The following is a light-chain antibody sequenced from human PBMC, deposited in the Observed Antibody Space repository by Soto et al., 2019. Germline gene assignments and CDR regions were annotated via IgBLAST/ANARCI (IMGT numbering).Light chain of an antibody. J-gene: IGKJ4*01. V-gene: IGKV3-15*01. CDR2: NPS. Sequence: EIVMTQSPATLSASPGERATLSCRASQSVSSNLAWYQQKPRQAPKLLIYNPSTRATGIPARFSGSGSGTEFTLTISSLQSEDFAIYYCQQYDNWPLTFGGGTKVDIK. CDR1: QSVSSN. CDR3: QQYDNWPLT.